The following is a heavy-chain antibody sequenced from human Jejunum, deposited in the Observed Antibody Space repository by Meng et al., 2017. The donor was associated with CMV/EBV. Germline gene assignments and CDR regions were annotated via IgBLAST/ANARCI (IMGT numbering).Heavy chain of an antibody. Sequence: SAYPFSDHYMYWLRQVPEQGLEWRGWINPSSGDTNYAQKFQDRVTMTRDMSINTAYMELIRLRSDDTAVYYCARDKCGGDCQLGLLDSWGQGTLVTVSS. CDR1: AYPFSDHY. V-gene: IGHV1-2*02. CDR3: ARDKCGGDCQLGLLDS. J-gene: IGHJ4*02. D-gene: IGHD2-21*01. CDR2: INPSSGDT.